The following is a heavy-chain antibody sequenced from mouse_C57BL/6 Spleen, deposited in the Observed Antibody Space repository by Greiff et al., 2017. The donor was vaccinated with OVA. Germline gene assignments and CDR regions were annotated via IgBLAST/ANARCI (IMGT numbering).Heavy chain of an antibody. J-gene: IGHJ3*01. CDR1: GYTFTDYY. V-gene: IGHV1-26*01. CDR3: GTGEPYGSYEAWFAY. D-gene: IGHD2-1*01. Sequence: EVQLQQSGPELVKPGASVKISCKASGYTFTDYYMNWVKQSHGKSLEWIGDINPNNGGTSYNQKFKGKATLTVDKSSSTAYMELRSLTSEDSAVYYCGTGEPYGSYEAWFAYWGQGTLVTVSA. CDR2: INPNNGGT.